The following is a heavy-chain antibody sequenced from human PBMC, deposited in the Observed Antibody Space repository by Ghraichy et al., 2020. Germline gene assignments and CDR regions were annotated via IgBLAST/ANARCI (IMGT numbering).Heavy chain of an antibody. Sequence: GGSLRLSCAASGFTFSSYWMSWVRQAPGKGLEWVANIKQDGSEKYYVDSVKGRFTISRDNAKNSLYLQMNSLRDEDTAVYYCARDVVYASDAFDIWGQGTMVTVSS. CDR3: ARDVVYASDAFDI. CDR2: IKQDGSEK. CDR1: GFTFSSYW. D-gene: IGHD2-8*02. V-gene: IGHV3-7*03. J-gene: IGHJ3*02.